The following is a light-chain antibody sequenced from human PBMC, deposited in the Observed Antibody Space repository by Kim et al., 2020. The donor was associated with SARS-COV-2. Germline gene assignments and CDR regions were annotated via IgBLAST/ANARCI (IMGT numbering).Light chain of an antibody. V-gene: IGLV3-19*01. Sequence: SSELTQDPAVSVALGQTVRITCQGNSLRNYYASWYQQKPGQAPVLVIYNKNNRPSRIPDRFSGSSSGDTASLTITGAQAEDEADYYCNSRDSSGDLWLFGVGTKLTVL. CDR3: NSRDSSGDLWL. J-gene: IGLJ3*02. CDR1: SLRNYY. CDR2: NKN.